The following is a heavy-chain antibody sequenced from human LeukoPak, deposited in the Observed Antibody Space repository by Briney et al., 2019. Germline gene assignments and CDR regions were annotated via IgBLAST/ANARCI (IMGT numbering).Heavy chain of an antibody. Sequence: ASVKVSCKASGYTFTSYYMHWVRQAPGQGLEWMGIINPSGGSTSYAQKFQGRVTMTRDTSTSTVCMELSSLRSEDTAVYYCAREQSVVPAANNWFDPWGQGTLVTVSS. CDR3: AREQSVVPAANNWFDP. V-gene: IGHV1-46*01. J-gene: IGHJ5*02. D-gene: IGHD2-2*01. CDR2: INPSGGST. CDR1: GYTFTSYY.